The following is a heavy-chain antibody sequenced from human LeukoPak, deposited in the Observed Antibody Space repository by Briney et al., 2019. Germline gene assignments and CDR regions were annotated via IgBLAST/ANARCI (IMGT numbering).Heavy chain of an antibody. CDR1: CGGFSGYF. J-gene: IGHJ5*02. Sequence: PSETPSPTRGVFCGGFSGYFWGGVRQPPRKGVGWSGGINHSGSTNYNPSLKSRVTISVDTSKNQFSLRLSSVTAADTAVYYCARHGYGDYVGNWFDPWGQGALVTVSS. CDR3: ARHGYGDYVGNWFDP. D-gene: IGHD4-17*01. V-gene: IGHV4-34*01. CDR2: INHSGST.